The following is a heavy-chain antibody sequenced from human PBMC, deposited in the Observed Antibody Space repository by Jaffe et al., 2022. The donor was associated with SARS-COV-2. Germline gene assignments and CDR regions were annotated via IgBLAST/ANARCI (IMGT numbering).Heavy chain of an antibody. J-gene: IGHJ4*02. CDR1: GFTFSSYG. V-gene: IGHV3-30*18. D-gene: IGHD3-22*01. CDR2: ISYDGSNK. CDR3: AKGWVVIDY. Sequence: QVQLVESGGGVVQPGRSLRLSCAASGFTFSSYGMHWVRQAPGKGLEWVAVISYDGSNKYYADSVKGRFTISRDNSKNTLYLQMNSLRAEDTAVYYCAKGWVVIDYWGQGTLVTVSS.